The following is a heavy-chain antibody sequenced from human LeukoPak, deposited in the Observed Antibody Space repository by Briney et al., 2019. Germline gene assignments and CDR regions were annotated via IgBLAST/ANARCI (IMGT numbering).Heavy chain of an antibody. CDR1: GGSISSSSYY. CDR2: IYYSGST. Sequence: PSETLSLTCAVSGGSISSSSYYWGWIRQPPGKGLEWIGSIYYSGSTYYNPSLKSRVTISVDTSKNQFSLKLSSVTAADTAVYYCARVGSGYYAHFDYWGQGTLVTVSS. CDR3: ARVGSGYYAHFDY. J-gene: IGHJ4*02. D-gene: IGHD3-22*01. V-gene: IGHV4-39*01.